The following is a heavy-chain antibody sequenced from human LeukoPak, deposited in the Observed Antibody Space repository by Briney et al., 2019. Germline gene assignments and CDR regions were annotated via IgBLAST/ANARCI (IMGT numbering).Heavy chain of an antibody. CDR1: GGSISSGGYC. CDR2: IYYSGSA. Sequence: SETLSLTCTVSGGSISSGGYCWSWIRQHPEKGLEWIGYIYYSGSAYYNPSLKSRVTISLDTSENQFSLELSSVTAADTAVYYCARGPLQPYGLDVWGQGTTVTVSS. J-gene: IGHJ6*02. CDR3: ARGPLQPYGLDV. D-gene: IGHD1-14*01. V-gene: IGHV4-31*03.